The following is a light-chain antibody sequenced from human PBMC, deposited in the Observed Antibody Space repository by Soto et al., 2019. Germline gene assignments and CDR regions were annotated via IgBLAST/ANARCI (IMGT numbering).Light chain of an antibody. J-gene: IGKJ1*01. Sequence: EIVLTQSPGTLSLSPGDGATLSCRASQTVGNNYLAWYQLRPVQAPRLLIHGASSRATGIPDRFSGSGSGTDFTLTISRLEPEDCAVYYCQQYGRSPTTFGQGTKVDIK. CDR2: GAS. CDR1: QTVGNNY. V-gene: IGKV3-20*01. CDR3: QQYGRSPTT.